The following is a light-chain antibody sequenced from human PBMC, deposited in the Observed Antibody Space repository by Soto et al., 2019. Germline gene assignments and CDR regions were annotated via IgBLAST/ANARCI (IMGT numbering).Light chain of an antibody. CDR2: EVS. CDR3: SSYTSSSTLGV. Sequence: QSMITQPASVSGSPGQSITISCTGTSSDVGGYNYVSWYQQHPGKAPKLMIYEVSNRPSGVSNRFSGSKSGNTASLTISVLQAEDEADYYCSSYTSSSTLGVFGTGTKVTVL. V-gene: IGLV2-14*01. J-gene: IGLJ1*01. CDR1: SSDVGGYNY.